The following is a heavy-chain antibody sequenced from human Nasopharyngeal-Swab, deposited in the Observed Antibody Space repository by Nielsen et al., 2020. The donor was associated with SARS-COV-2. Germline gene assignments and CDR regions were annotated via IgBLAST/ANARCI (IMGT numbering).Heavy chain of an antibody. J-gene: IGHJ4*02. CDR2: ISYDGSNK. CDR1: GFTFSSYG. D-gene: IGHD6-13*01. Sequence: SCAASGFTFSSYGMHWVRQAPGKGLEWVAVISYDGSNKYYADSVKGRFTISRDNSKNTLYLQMNSLRAEDTAVYYCAKAYLVAAAGTMGYWGQGTLVTVSS. CDR3: AKAYLVAAAGTMGY. V-gene: IGHV3-30*18.